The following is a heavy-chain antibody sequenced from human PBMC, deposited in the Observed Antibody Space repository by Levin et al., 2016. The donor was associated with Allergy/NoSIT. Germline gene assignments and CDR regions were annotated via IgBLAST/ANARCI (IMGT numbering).Heavy chain of an antibody. J-gene: IGHJ5*02. V-gene: IGHV3-53*01. Sequence: GESLKISCAASGFTVSSNYMSWVRQAPGKGLEWVSVIYSGGSTYYTDSVKDRFTISRDNSRNTLYLQMNSLRAEDTAVYYCAKSGVEDSNILRFFNSWGQGTLVTVSS. CDR1: GFTVSSNY. CDR2: IYSGGST. CDR3: AKSGVEDSNILRFFNS. D-gene: IGHD4-11*01.